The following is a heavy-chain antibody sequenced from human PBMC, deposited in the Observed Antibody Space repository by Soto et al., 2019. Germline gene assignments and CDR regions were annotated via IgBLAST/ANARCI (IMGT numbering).Heavy chain of an antibody. CDR1: GASLNNYY. J-gene: IGHJ4*02. V-gene: IGHV4-4*07. CDR3: ARGSLAPDY. D-gene: IGHD1-26*01. CDR2: IYTSGST. Sequence: SETLSLTCTVSGASLNNYYWSWARQPAGKGLEWVGRIYTSGSTNYNPSLESRVTMSVDTSKNQFSLKLSSVTAADTAVYYCARGSLAPDYWGQGTLVTVSS.